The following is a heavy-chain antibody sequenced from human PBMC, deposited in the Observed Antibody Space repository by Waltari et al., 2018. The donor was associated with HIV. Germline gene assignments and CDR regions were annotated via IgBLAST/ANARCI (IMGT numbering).Heavy chain of an antibody. V-gene: IGHV4-59*01. D-gene: IGHD6-19*01. CDR2: IYYSGRT. CDR3: ARLRFGAVAGTGPFDY. J-gene: IGHJ4*02. CDR1: GGSISSYY. Sequence: QVQLQESGPGLVKPSETLSLTCTVSGGSISSYYWSWIRQPPGKGLEWIGYIYYSGRTTSNPPLKSRVTISVDTSKNQFSLKLSSVTAADTAVYYCARLRFGAVAGTGPFDYWGQGTLVTVSS.